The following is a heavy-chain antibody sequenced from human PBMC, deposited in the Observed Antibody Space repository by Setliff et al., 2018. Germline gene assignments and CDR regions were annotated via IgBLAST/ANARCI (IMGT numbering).Heavy chain of an antibody. CDR1: RFTFSNYW. CDR2: INSDGSTT. Sequence: PGESLKISCAASRFTFSNYWMSWVRQAPGKGLEWVSRINSDGSTTNYADSVKGRFTISRDNTKNSLYLQMNSLRGEDTAVYHCTRDQDYYGMDVWGQGTTVTVSS. V-gene: IGHV3-74*01. J-gene: IGHJ6*02. CDR3: TRDQDYYGMDV.